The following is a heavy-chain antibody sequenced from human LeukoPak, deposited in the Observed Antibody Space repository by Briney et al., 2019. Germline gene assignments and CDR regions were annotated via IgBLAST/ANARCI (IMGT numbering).Heavy chain of an antibody. CDR1: GFTFSSYG. V-gene: IGHV3-23*01. CDR3: AKVGGGSYLWDAFDI. CDR2: ISGYDGTT. J-gene: IGHJ1*01. Sequence: GGSLRLSCAASGFTFSSYGMSWVRQAPGKGLEWVSVISGYDGTTYSDSVKGRFTISTDNSKNTLYLQMKSLRAEDTAVYYCAKVGGGSYLWDAFDIWGQGTLVTVSS. D-gene: IGHD1-26*01.